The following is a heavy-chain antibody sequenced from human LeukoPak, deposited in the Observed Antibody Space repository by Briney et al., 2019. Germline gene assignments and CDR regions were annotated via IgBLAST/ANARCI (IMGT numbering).Heavy chain of an antibody. D-gene: IGHD3-10*01. CDR2: IYSGGST. V-gene: IGHV3-53*01. CDR3: ASRIGFGELLLSYYYYYYMDV. CDR1: GFTLSSNY. J-gene: IGHJ6*03. Sequence: PGGSLRLSCAASGFTLSSNYMSWVRQAPGEGLEWVSVIYSGGSTYYADPVKGRFTISRDNSKNTLYLQMNSLRAEDTAVYYCASRIGFGELLLSYYYYYYMDVWGKGTTVTVSS.